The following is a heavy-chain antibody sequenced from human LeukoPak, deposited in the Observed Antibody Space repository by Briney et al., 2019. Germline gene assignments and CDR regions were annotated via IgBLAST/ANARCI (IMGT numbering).Heavy chain of an antibody. CDR3: ARGAQLIRGGGFDY. D-gene: IGHD2-2*01. Sequence: ASVKVSCTASGYTFTGYYMHWVRQAPGQGLEWMGWINPNSGGANYAQKFQGRVTMTRDTSISTAYMELSRLRSDDTAVYYCARGAQLIRGGGFDYWGQGTLVTVSS. V-gene: IGHV1-2*02. CDR2: INPNSGGA. CDR1: GYTFTGYY. J-gene: IGHJ4*02.